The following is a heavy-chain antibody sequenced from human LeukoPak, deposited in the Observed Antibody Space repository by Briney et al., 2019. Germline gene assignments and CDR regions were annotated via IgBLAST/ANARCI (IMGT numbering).Heavy chain of an antibody. D-gene: IGHD6-19*01. CDR2: LYSGGDT. V-gene: IGHV3-66*01. CDR3: ARGDTGFSSAWGRDFDY. J-gene: IGHJ4*02. Sequence: GGSLRLSCAASGFTFSSYAMSWVRQAPGKGLEWVSVLYSGGDTYYADSVKGRFTISRDNSKNTLYLQMNNLRPEDTAVYYCARGDTGFSSAWGRDFDYWGQGTLVTVSS. CDR1: GFTFSSYA.